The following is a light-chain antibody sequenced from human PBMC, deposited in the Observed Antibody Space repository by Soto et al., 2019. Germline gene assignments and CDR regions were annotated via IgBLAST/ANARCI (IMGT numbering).Light chain of an antibody. CDR1: QSLGAN. V-gene: IGKV3-15*01. CDR2: GSS. CDR3: QQYKNRPWT. J-gene: IGKJ1*01. Sequence: EIVMTQSPATLSVSPGERATLSCRASQSLGANLAWYQQKPGQAPRLLIYGSSTRATGIPARFRGSASGTDFTLTISTLQSEDFAVYYCQQYKNRPWTFGQGTKVEIK.